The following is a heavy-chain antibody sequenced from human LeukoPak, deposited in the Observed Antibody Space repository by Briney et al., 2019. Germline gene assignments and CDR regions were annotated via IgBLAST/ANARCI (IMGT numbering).Heavy chain of an antibody. V-gene: IGHV4-4*07. J-gene: IGHJ4*02. CDR1: GGSISSYY. CDR3: ARDHHDSSGYYTQTYFDY. CDR2: IYTSGST. D-gene: IGHD3-22*01. Sequence: SETLSLTCTVSGGSISSYYWSWIRQPAGKGLEWIGRIYTSGSTNYNPSLKSRVTMSVDTSKNQFSLKLSSVTAADTAVYYCARDHHDSSGYYTQTYFDYWGQGTLVTVSS.